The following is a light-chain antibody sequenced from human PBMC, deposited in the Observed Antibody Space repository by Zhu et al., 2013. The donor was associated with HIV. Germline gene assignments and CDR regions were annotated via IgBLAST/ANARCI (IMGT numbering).Light chain of an antibody. CDR2: AAS. Sequence: DIQMTQSPSAVSASVGDRVTITCRASHDIINYLAWFQQRPGKVPKRLIFAASSLHDGVPSRFSGSGSGTEFTLTITSLQPDDFATYYCQHVNSNAAFGPGTKVDV. V-gene: IGKV1-17*03. CDR3: QHVNSNAA. J-gene: IGKJ3*01. CDR1: HDIINY.